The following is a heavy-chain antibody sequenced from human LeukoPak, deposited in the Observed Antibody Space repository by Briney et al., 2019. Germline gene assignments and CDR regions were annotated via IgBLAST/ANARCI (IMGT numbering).Heavy chain of an antibody. J-gene: IGHJ3*02. Sequence: RLSLTCAVSSYSISSVYYWGWIRQPPGEGRGWLGSIYHSGSTSYNPSLKSRVTISVGTPKHNFSLKLRSVTTAQPCVNALASSPRPTVGDAYDIWGQGKMVTASS. V-gene: IGHV4-38-2*01. CDR2: IYHSGST. D-gene: IGHD4-11*01. CDR3: ASSPRPTVGDAYDI. CDR1: SYSISSVYY.